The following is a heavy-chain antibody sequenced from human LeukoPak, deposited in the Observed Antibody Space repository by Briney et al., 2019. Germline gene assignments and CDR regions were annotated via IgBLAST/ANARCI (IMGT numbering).Heavy chain of an antibody. V-gene: IGHV4-4*02. Sequence: SETLSLTCAVSGGSISSSNWWSWVRQPPGKGLEWIGEIYHSGSTNYNPSLKSRVTISVDTSKNQFSLKLSSVTAADTAVYYCARVLGYCSGSSCNRFDPWGQGTLVTVSS. CDR3: ARVLGYCSGSSCNRFDP. D-gene: IGHD2-15*01. J-gene: IGHJ5*02. CDR2: IYHSGST. CDR1: GGSISSSNW.